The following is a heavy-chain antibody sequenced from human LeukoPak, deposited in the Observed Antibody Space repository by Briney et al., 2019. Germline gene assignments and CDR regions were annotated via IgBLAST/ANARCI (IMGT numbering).Heavy chain of an antibody. V-gene: IGHV3-53*01. Sequence: GGSLRLSCAASGFTLSNAWMSWVRQAPGKGLEWVSVMYSGASTYYADSVQGRFTISRDSSKNTLYLQMNSLRAEDTAVYYCARKFYYDSSGSDAFDIWGQGTMVTVSS. CDR1: GFTLSNAW. J-gene: IGHJ3*02. CDR2: MYSGAST. D-gene: IGHD3-22*01. CDR3: ARKFYYDSSGSDAFDI.